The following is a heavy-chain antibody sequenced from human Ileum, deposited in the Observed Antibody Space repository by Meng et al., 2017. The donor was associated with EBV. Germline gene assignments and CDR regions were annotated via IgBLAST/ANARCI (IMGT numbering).Heavy chain of an antibody. CDR1: GYAFVDHY. J-gene: IGHJ4*02. D-gene: IGHD3-22*01. CDR2: INCKNGDT. Sequence: QVQLVQSGAEVKKPGASVKVSCKTSGYAFVDHYIHWVRQAPGQGLEWVGHINCKNGDTRYGQKFQGRVTMAGDTSISTVYLDLSRLRSDDTAVYYCALDYDSVTRETTYDYWGQGTLVTVSS. CDR3: ALDYDSVTRETTYDY. V-gene: IGHV1-2*06.